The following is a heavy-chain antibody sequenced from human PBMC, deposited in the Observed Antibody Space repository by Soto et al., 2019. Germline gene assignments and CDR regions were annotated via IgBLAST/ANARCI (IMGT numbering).Heavy chain of an antibody. CDR1: GYTLTELS. Sequence: ASVKVSCKVSGYTLTELSIHWVRQAPGKGLEWMGGFDPEDGETIYAQKFQGRVTMTEDTSTDTAYMELSSLRSEDTAVYYCATVRPYGDYVHSGGIAFDIWGQGTMVTVSS. V-gene: IGHV1-24*01. J-gene: IGHJ3*02. CDR2: FDPEDGET. D-gene: IGHD4-17*01. CDR3: ATVRPYGDYVHSGGIAFDI.